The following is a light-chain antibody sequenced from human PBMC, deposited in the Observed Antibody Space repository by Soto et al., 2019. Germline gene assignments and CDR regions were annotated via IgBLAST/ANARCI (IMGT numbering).Light chain of an antibody. J-gene: IGLJ3*02. CDR1: SGHSSYA. Sequence: HLVLTQSPSASASLGASVKLTCTLSSGHSSYAIAWHQQQPERGPRYLMKVNSDGSHSKGDGIPDRFSGSSSGAERYLTISSLQSEDEADYYCQTWGAGFRVFGGGTKLTVL. CDR2: VNSDGSH. CDR3: QTWGAGFRV. V-gene: IGLV4-69*01.